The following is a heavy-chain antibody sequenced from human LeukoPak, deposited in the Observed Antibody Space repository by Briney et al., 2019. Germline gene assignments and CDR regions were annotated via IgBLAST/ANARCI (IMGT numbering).Heavy chain of an antibody. V-gene: IGHV4-59*08. Sequence: SETLSLTCAVSGGSISSYYWSWIRQPPGKGLECIGYIYYSGSTNYNPSLKSRVTISVDTSKNQFSLKLSSVTAADTAVYYCARRIQLWSAFDIWGQGTMVTVSS. CDR3: ARRIQLWSAFDI. CDR1: GGSISSYY. D-gene: IGHD5-18*01. CDR2: IYYSGST. J-gene: IGHJ3*02.